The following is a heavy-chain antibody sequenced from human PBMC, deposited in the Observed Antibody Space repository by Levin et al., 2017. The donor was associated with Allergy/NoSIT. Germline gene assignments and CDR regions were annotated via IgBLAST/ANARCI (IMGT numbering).Heavy chain of an antibody. CDR3: AKAVLSHSPYDALDI. CDR2: ISWNGGSI. J-gene: IGHJ3*02. CDR1: GFSFNHYA. Sequence: LSLTCAASGFSFNHYAMHWVRQGPGKGLEWVSGISWNGGSIGYVDSVKGRFIISRDNAKNSLYLQMNSLRGEDTAFYYCAKAVLSHSPYDALDIWGQGRMVTVSS. D-gene: IGHD1-26*01. V-gene: IGHV3-9*01.